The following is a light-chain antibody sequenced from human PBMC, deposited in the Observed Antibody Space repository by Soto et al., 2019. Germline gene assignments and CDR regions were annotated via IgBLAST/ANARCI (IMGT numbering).Light chain of an antibody. CDR3: QQYGGSSQDT. Sequence: IVFTQSPCTLSLSTGERATLSCRASQSISTSYLAWYQQKPGQAPRPLILGSSSRATGIPAMCSGGGAGTDFTLTIISLEAEDLSVHDCQQYGGSSQDTFGQGTKLDI. CDR1: QSISTSY. CDR2: GSS. J-gene: IGKJ1*01. V-gene: IGKV3-20*01.